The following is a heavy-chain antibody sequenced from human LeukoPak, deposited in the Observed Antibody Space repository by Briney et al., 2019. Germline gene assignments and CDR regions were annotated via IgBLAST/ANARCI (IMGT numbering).Heavy chain of an antibody. CDR2: ISSYNDNT. V-gene: IGHV1-18*01. CDR1: GYTFSNYG. CDR3: ARDSGWYSYFDY. J-gene: IGHJ4*02. Sequence: ASVKVSCKASGYTFSNYGISWVRQAPGQGLEWMGWISSYNDNTNYAQKLQGRVTMTTDTSTSTAYMELRSLRSDDTAVYYCARDSGWYSYFDYWGQGTLVTVSS. D-gene: IGHD6-19*01.